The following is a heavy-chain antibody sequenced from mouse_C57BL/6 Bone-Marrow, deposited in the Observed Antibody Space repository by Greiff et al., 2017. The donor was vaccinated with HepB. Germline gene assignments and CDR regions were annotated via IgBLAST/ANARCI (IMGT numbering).Heavy chain of an antibody. J-gene: IGHJ4*01. CDR1: GYTFTSYW. V-gene: IGHV1-64*01. D-gene: IGHD1-1*01. CDR3: ASLYYGSSYGAMDY. Sequence: VQLQQPGAELVKPGASVKLSCKASGYTFTSYWMHWVKQRPGQGLEWIGMIHPNSGSTNYNEKFKSKATLTVDKSSSTAYMQLSSLTSEDSAVYYCASLYYGSSYGAMDYWGQGTSVTVSS. CDR2: IHPNSGST.